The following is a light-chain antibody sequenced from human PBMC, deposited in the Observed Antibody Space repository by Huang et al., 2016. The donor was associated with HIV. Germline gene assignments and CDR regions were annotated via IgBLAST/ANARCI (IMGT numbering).Light chain of an antibody. J-gene: IGKJ1*01. CDR1: QNITR. V-gene: IGKV3-15*01. CDR2: DAS. CDR3: QQYDDWPPWT. Sequence: EIVMTQSPATLSVSLGERATLSCRASQNITRLAWYQHKPGQAPRLLIYDASSRATGGPARFSGGGSGTDFTLTVSSLQSDDFALYYCQQYDDWPPWTFGQGTQVDMK.